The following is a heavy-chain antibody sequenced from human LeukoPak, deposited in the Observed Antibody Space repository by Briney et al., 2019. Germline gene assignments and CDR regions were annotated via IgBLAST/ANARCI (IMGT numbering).Heavy chain of an antibody. D-gene: IGHD5-24*01. J-gene: IGHJ4*02. CDR3: ARGENNYGYYYFDY. CDR2: ISRSSNYI. Sequence: GGSLRLSCAASGFTFSSYSMNWVRQAPGKGLEWVSSISRSSNYIYYADSVKGRFTISRDNAKNSLYLQINSLRAEDTPVYYCARGENNYGYYYFDYWGQGTLVTVSS. CDR1: GFTFSSYS. V-gene: IGHV3-21*01.